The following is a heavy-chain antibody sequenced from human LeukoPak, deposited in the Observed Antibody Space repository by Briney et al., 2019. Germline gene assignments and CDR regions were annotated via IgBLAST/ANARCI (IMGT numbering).Heavy chain of an antibody. CDR2: IYYSGST. Sequence: SETLSLTCTVSGGSISSGGYYWSWIRQHPGKGLEWIGYIYYSGSTYYNPSLKSRVTISVDTSKNQFSLKLSSVTAADTAVYYCAREFRPTTVTTFGGHYYYYGMDVWGQGTTVTVSS. V-gene: IGHV4-31*03. J-gene: IGHJ6*02. CDR3: AREFRPTTVTTFGGHYYYYGMDV. D-gene: IGHD4-11*01. CDR1: GGSISSGGYY.